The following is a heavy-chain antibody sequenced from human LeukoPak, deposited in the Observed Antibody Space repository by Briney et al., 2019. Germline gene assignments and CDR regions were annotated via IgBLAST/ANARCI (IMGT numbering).Heavy chain of an antibody. Sequence: SETLSPTCSVSRGSVSSGSDYWSWIRQPPGKGLEWIGYIFYSGSTNYDPSLKSRVTISLDTSKNQFSLKLSSVTAADTAVYYCARSGELGIVRWYFDLWGRGTLVIVSS. D-gene: IGHD7-27*01. CDR1: RGSVSSGSDY. CDR2: IFYSGST. J-gene: IGHJ2*01. V-gene: IGHV4-61*01. CDR3: ARSGELGIVRWYFDL.